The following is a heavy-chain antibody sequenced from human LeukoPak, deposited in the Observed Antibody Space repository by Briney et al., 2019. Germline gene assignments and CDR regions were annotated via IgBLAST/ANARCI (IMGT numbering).Heavy chain of an antibody. V-gene: IGHV1-18*01. Sequence: ASVKVSCKASGYTFTSYGISWVRQAPGQGLEWMGWISAYNGNTNYAQKLQGRVTMTTDTSTSTAYMELRSLRSDDTAVYYCVTQGGATILDYYYYYMDVWGKGTTVTVSS. CDR3: VTQGGATILDYYYYYMDV. D-gene: IGHD1-26*01. CDR1: GYTFTSYG. J-gene: IGHJ6*03. CDR2: ISAYNGNT.